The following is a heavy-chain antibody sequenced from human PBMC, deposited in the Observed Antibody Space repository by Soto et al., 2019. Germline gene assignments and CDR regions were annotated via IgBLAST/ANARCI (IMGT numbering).Heavy chain of an antibody. CDR2: IIPISDTT. CDR3: ARSQGSSTSLEVYYYYYYGMDV. V-gene: IGHV1-69*01. CDR1: GGTFSSYA. Sequence: QVQLVQSGAEVKKPGSSVKVSCKASGGTFSSYAISWVRQAPGQGLEWMGGIIPISDTTNYAQKFQGRVTITADECTGTAYMVLSSLRCEDTAVYYGARSQGSSTSLEVYYYYYYGMDVWGQGPTVTVSS. J-gene: IGHJ6*02. D-gene: IGHD2-2*01.